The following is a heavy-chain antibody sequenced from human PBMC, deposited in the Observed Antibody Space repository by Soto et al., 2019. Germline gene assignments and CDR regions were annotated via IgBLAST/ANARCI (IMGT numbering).Heavy chain of an antibody. D-gene: IGHD3-16*01. CDR2: INQDGSEK. CDR3: ARGRGTGQINYFDY. Sequence: GGSLRLSCAASGFTFSSYWMSWVRQAPGKGLEWVANINQDGSEKYYVDSMKGRFTISRDNGKNSLYLQMNSLRAEDTAVYYCARGRGTGQINYFDYWGQGALVTVSS. CDR1: GFTFSSYW. J-gene: IGHJ4*02. V-gene: IGHV3-7*01.